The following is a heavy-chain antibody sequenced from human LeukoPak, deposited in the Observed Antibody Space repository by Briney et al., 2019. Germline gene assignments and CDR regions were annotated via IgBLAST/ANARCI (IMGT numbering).Heavy chain of an antibody. D-gene: IGHD7-27*01. CDR2: ISSDGSNK. CDR3: AKLPGPMNPRAFDI. CDR1: GFTFSSYG. V-gene: IGHV3-30*18. Sequence: GRSLRLSCAAPGFTFSSYGMHWVRQAPGKGLEWVAVISSDGSNKYYADSVKGRFTISRDNSKNTLYLQMNSLRAEDTAVYYCAKLPGPMNPRAFDIWGQGTMVTVSS. J-gene: IGHJ3*02.